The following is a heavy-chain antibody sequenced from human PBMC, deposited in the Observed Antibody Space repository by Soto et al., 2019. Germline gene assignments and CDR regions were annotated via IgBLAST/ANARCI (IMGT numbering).Heavy chain of an antibody. V-gene: IGHV3-30*18. CDR3: AKATGNNWYFDL. D-gene: IGHD2-8*02. CDR2: ISYDGSNK. CDR1: GFTFSSYG. J-gene: IGHJ2*01. Sequence: PGGSLRLSCAASGFTFSSYGMHWVRQAPGKGLEWVADISYDGSNKNYADSVKGRFTISRDNSKNTLYLQMHSLRAEDTAVYYCAKATGNNWYFDLWGRGTLVTVSS.